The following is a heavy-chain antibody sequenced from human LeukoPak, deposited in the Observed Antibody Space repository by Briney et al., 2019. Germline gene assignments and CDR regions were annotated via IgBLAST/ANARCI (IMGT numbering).Heavy chain of an antibody. J-gene: IGHJ6*04. D-gene: IGHD3-10*01. CDR3: ARVRGITMVRGVTAKGNYYYYGMDV. V-gene: IGHV4-34*01. CDR2: INHSGST. Sequence: SETLSLTCAVYGGSFSGYYGSWIRQPPGKGLEWIGEINHSGSTNYNPSLKSRVTISVDTSKNQFSLKLSSVTAADTAVYYCARVRGITMVRGVTAKGNYYYYGMDVWGKGTTVTVSS. CDR1: GGSFSGYY.